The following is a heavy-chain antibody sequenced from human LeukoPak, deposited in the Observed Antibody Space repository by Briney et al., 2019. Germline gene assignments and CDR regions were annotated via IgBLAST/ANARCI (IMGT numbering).Heavy chain of an antibody. J-gene: IGHJ4*02. D-gene: IGHD6-19*01. Sequence: ASVTVSFKGSGYMFTHYGVSGVGQAPGKGGEGMGWINSAQGGTLYAENLQGRVTLTTHTSTSTLYMELSTLRSDDTAVYYCARSSSGWSVDFWGQGTLVTVSS. CDR1: GYMFTHYG. CDR2: INSAQGGT. V-gene: IGHV1-18*01. CDR3: ARSSSGWSVDF.